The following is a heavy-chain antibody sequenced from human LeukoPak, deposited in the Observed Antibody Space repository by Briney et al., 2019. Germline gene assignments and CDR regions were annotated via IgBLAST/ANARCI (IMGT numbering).Heavy chain of an antibody. V-gene: IGHV3-21*01. Sequence: GGSLRLSCAASGFTFSSYGMHWVRQAPGKGLEWVSSISSSSSYIYYADSVKGRFTISRDNAKNSLYLQMNSLRAEDTAVYYCARDGLDYGSGSYGRLDYFDYWGQGTLVTVSS. J-gene: IGHJ4*02. CDR1: GFTFSSYG. CDR3: ARDGLDYGSGSYGRLDYFDY. CDR2: ISSSSSYI. D-gene: IGHD3-10*01.